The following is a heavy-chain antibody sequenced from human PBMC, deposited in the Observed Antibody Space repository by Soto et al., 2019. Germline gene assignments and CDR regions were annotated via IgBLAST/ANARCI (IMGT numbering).Heavy chain of an antibody. J-gene: IGHJ4*02. D-gene: IGHD4-17*01. CDR2: ISYDGSNK. CDR1: GFTFSSYA. CDR3: ARDGTHDYGDYVVYYFDD. V-gene: IGHV3-30-3*01. Sequence: GGSLRLSCAASGFTFSSYAMHWVRQAAGKGLEWVAVISYDGSNKYYADSVKGRFTISRDNSKNTLYLQMNSLRAEDTAVDYCARDGTHDYGDYVVYYFDDWGQGTLVTVSS.